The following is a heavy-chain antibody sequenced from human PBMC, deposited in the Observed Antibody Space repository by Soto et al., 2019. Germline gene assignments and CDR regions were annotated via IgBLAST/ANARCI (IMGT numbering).Heavy chain of an antibody. CDR2: IDPSDSYT. CDR3: ARLDYYGMDV. V-gene: IGHV5-10-1*01. CDR1: GYSFTRYW. Sequence: PGESRKISCKGSGYSFTRYWTSWVRQMPGKGLEWMGRIDPSDSYTNYSPSFQGHVTISADKSISTAYLQWSSLKASDTAMYYCARLDYYGMDVWGQGTTVTVSS. J-gene: IGHJ6*02.